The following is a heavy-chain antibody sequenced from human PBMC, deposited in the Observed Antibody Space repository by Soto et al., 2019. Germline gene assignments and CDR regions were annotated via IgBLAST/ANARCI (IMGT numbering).Heavy chain of an antibody. CDR2: IYYSGST. D-gene: IGHD2-15*01. J-gene: IGHJ4*02. CDR1: GCHLSSSRYS. CDR3: ARVGAAFYYFDY. V-gene: IGHV4-39*01. Sequence: QLQLQEPAPGLVKPSETLSLTCTVSGCHLSSSRYSWRWIRQPPGKGLGWIGSIYYSGSTYYNPYLKRRVTISFGTSENLFSLKLSSVTAADTAVYYCARVGAAFYYFDYWGQGTLVTVSS.